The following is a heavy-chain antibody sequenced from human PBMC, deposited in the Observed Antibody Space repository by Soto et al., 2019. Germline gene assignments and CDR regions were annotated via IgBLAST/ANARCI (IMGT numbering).Heavy chain of an antibody. CDR3: AREGMSRPRWVFDY. CDR2: ISTNGDST. D-gene: IGHD6-13*01. Sequence: EVQLVESGGGLVQPGGSLRLSCAASGFTFGSYPMHWVRQAPGKGLEYVSAISTNGDSTFYANSVKGRFTISRDNSKNTLYLQMGSLRAEAMGVYYCAREGMSRPRWVFDYWGQGTLVTASS. J-gene: IGHJ4*02. CDR1: GFTFGSYP. V-gene: IGHV3-64*01.